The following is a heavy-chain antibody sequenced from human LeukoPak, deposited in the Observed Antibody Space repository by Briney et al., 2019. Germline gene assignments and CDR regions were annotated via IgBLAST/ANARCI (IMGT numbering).Heavy chain of an antibody. J-gene: IGHJ4*02. CDR1: GFTFSSYG. CDR2: IRFDGSNK. CDR3: AKYACTSCYPYYFDY. Sequence: PGGSLRLSCAASGFTFSSYGMHWVRQAPGKGLEWVAFIRFDGSNKYYADSVKGRFTISRDNSKNTLYLQMNSLRAEDTAVYYCAKYACTSCYPYYFDYWGQGTLVTVSS. V-gene: IGHV3-30*02. D-gene: IGHD2-2*01.